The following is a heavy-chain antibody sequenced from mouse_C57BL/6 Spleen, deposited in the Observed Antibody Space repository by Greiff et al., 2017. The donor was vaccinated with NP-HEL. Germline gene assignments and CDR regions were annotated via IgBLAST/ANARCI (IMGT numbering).Heavy chain of an antibody. CDR1: GYTFTDYE. CDR2: IDPETGGT. V-gene: IGHV1-15*01. CDR3: TSYGNYGRDY. Sequence: VQLQESGAELVRPGASVTLSCKASGYTFTDYEMHWVKQTPVHGLEWIGAIDPETGGTAYNQKFKGKAILTADKSSSTAYMELRSLTSEDSAVYYCTSYGNYGRDYWGQGTSVTVSS. J-gene: IGHJ4*01. D-gene: IGHD2-1*01.